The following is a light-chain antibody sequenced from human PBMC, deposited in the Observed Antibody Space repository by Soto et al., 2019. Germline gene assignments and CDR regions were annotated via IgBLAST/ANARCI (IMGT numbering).Light chain of an antibody. CDR2: GAS. V-gene: IGKV3-20*01. Sequence: ENVLTQSPGTLSLSPGERATLSCRASQSVTSNYLAWYQQKPGQAPRLLIFGASIRDTGIPDRISGSGSGTDFTLTISRLESEDFAVYYCQQYGSPPGTFGQGTKVEIK. CDR3: QQYGSPPGT. CDR1: QSVTSNY. J-gene: IGKJ1*01.